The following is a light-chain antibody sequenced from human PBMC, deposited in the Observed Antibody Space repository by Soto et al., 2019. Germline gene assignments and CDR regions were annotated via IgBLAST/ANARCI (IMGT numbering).Light chain of an antibody. J-gene: IGKJ2*01. CDR2: RAS. Sequence: ELVLTQSPGTLSLSPGEGATLSCRASQSVSSSYLAWYQQKPGQAPSLLFYRASSRATGIPGRFSGSGSVTDFTLTISRLAPEDFAVYFCQHYGGSPLYTFGQGTKLVIK. CDR3: QHYGGSPLYT. V-gene: IGKV3-20*01. CDR1: QSVSSSY.